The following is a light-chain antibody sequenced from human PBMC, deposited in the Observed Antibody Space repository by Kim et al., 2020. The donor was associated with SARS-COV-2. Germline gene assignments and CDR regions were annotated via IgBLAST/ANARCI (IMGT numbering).Light chain of an antibody. Sequence: EIVMTQSPATLSVSPGERVTLSCRASQSVSSNLAWYQQKPGQAPRLLIFGASTRATGIPARFSGSGSGTEFTLTVSSLRSEDFAVYSCQQYNNWPLTVGGGTKVDIK. V-gene: IGKV3-15*01. CDR2: GAS. J-gene: IGKJ4*01. CDR3: QQYNNWPLT. CDR1: QSVSSN.